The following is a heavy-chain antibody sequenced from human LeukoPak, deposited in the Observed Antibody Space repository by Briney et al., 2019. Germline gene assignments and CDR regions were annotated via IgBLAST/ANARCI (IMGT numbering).Heavy chain of an antibody. V-gene: IGHV3-21*01. J-gene: IGHJ4*02. Sequence: PGGSLRLSCAASGFTFSCYTMNWVRQAPGKGLEWVSAISSGSNYIYYTDSVKGRFTISRDDAKNSLYLQMNGLRAEDTAVYYCARFYDGSGYYSWGRGTLVTVSS. CDR1: GFTFSCYT. CDR2: ISSGSNYI. D-gene: IGHD3-22*01. CDR3: ARFYDGSGYYS.